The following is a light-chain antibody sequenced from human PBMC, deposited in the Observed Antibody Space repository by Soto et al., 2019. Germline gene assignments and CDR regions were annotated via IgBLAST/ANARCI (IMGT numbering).Light chain of an antibody. Sequence: EIVLTQSPGTLSLSPGERATLSCRASQSVSSSYLAWYQQKPGQAPSLLIYGASSRATGIPDRFSGSGSGTDFTLTISRLEPEDFAVYYFQQYGSSPLTFGGGTQVDIK. CDR1: QSVSSSY. CDR3: QQYGSSPLT. V-gene: IGKV3-20*01. CDR2: GAS. J-gene: IGKJ4*01.